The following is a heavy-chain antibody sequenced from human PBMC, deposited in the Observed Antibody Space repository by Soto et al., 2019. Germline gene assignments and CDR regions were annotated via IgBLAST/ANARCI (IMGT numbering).Heavy chain of an antibody. V-gene: IGHV3-23*01. CDR3: SRDVYDILTGYYPYYFDY. J-gene: IGHJ4*02. CDR2: ISGSGGST. CDR1: GFTFSSYA. D-gene: IGHD3-9*01. Sequence: PGGSLRLSCAASGFTFSSYAMSWVRQAPGKGLEWVSAISGSGGSTYYADSVKGRFTISRDNSKNTLYLQMNSLRAEDTAVFYCSRDVYDILTGYYPYYFDYWGQGTLVTVSS.